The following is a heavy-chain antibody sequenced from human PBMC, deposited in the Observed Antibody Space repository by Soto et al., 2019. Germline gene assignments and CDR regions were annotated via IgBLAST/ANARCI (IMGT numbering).Heavy chain of an antibody. V-gene: IGHV3-23*01. Sequence: EVQLLESGGGLVQPGGSLRLSCAVSGFTFSSYAMSWVRQAPGQGLEWVSAISGSGGSTYYLGSVKGRFTISRDNSKNKLYLQMNSLRGEDTAVYYCARGVHWSSKAYDYWGQGTLFTVSS. CDR2: ISGSGGST. J-gene: IGHJ4*02. CDR3: ARGVHWSSKAYDY. CDR1: GFTFSSYA. D-gene: IGHD2-8*02.